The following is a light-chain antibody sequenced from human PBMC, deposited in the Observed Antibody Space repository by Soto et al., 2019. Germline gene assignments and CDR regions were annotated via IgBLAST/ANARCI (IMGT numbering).Light chain of an antibody. CDR3: QQYDNWPRT. V-gene: IGKV3-15*01. CDR2: SAS. CDR1: QSVSSN. Sequence: EIVMTQSPVTLSVSPGERATLSCRASQSVSSNLAWYQQKPGQSPRLLIYSASTRATGIPDRFSGSGSGTEFTLSISSLQSEDFAVYYCQQYDNWPRTFGQGTKVDI. J-gene: IGKJ1*01.